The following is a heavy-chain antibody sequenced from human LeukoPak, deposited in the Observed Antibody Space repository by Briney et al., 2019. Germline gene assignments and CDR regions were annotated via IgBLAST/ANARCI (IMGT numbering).Heavy chain of an antibody. CDR3: AVMLYGSGPYY. J-gene: IGHJ4*02. D-gene: IGHD3-10*01. CDR1: GYTFTSYG. CDR2: ISAYNGNT. V-gene: IGHV1-18*01. Sequence: ASVKVSCKASGYTFTSYGISWVRQAPGQGLEWMGWISAYNGNTNYAQKLQGRVTMTTDTSTTTGYMELRSLRPDDTAVYYCAVMLYGSGPYYWGQGTLVTVSS.